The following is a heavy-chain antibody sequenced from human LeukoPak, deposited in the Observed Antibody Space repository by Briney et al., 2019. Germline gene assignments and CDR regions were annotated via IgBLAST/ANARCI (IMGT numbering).Heavy chain of an antibody. CDR1: GGSISSYY. Sequence: SETLSLTCTVSGGSISSYYWSWIRQPPGQGLECVGYIYYSGSTNYNPSLKSRVTISVDTSKNQFSLKLSSVTAADTAVYYCARGSPNGGGRLFDYWGQGTLVTVSS. D-gene: IGHD3-16*01. CDR3: ARGSPNGGGRLFDY. J-gene: IGHJ4*02. V-gene: IGHV4-59*01. CDR2: IYYSGST.